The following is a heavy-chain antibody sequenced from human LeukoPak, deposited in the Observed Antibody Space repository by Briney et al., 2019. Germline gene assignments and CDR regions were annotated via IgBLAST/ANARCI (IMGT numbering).Heavy chain of an antibody. CDR1: GVTFSSYV. V-gene: IGHV3-23*01. Sequence: GGSLRLSCEASGVTFSSYVMSWVRQAPGKRPEWVSGISGSGGGTYYADSVKGRLAISRDNSKNTLYLQMNSLRAEDTAVYYCVQEGPRGLAFDIWGQGTKVTVSS. J-gene: IGHJ3*02. CDR3: VQEGPRGLAFDI. CDR2: ISGSGGGT.